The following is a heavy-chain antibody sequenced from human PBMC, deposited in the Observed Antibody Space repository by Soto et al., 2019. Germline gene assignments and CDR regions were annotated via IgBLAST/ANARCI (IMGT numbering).Heavy chain of an antibody. V-gene: IGHV4-59*01. J-gene: IGHJ5*02. CDR2: IYYSGST. CDR1: GGSISSYY. CDR3: ARTPASGYCSSTSCYSFFGWFDP. D-gene: IGHD2-2*01. Sequence: LSLTCTVSGGSISSYYWSWIRQPPGKGLEWIGYIYYSGSTNYNPSLKSRVTISVDTSKNQFSLKLSSVTAVDTAVYYCARTPASGYCSSTSCYSFFGWFDPWGQGTLVTVSS.